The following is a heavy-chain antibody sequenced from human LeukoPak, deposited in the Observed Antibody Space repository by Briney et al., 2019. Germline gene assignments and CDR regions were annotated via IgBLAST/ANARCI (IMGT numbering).Heavy chain of an antibody. V-gene: IGHV3-7*01. CDR2: IKQDGSEK. CDR3: ALSRTLDY. CDR1: VFNFSSYW. J-gene: IGHJ4*02. D-gene: IGHD2-2*01. Sequence: GGSLRLSCAASVFNFSSYWMSLVRQAPGKGLELVAKIKQDGSEKYYVDSVKGRFTISRDNAKNSLYLQMNSLRAEDTAVYYCALSRTLDYWGQGTLVTVSS.